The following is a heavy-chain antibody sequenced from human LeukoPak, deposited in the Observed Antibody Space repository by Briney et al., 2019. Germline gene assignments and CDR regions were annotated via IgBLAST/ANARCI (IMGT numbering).Heavy chain of an antibody. CDR2: ILVRGTNT. CDR3: AKDKISGTVDY. J-gene: IGHJ4*02. V-gene: IGHV3-23*01. CDR1: GFTFSAYA. D-gene: IGHD6-13*01. Sequence: GGSLRLSCVASGFTFSAYAMAWVRQAPGKGLDWVSTILVRGTNTFYADSVKGRFTISRDDSKNTLYLQMNSLRAEDTAVYYCAKDKISGTVDYWGQGTVVTVSS.